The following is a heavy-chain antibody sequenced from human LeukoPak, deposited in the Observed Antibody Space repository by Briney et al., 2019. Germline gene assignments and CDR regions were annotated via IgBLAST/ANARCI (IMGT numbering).Heavy chain of an antibody. V-gene: IGHV1-46*01. Sequence: ASVKVSCKASGYSFTSHYMHWVRQAPGQGLEWMGLINPSGSSTLYAQKFQGRVTMTRNTSINTAYMELSSLRSEDTAVYYCARLTYSGSYYDYYYYMDVWGKGTTVTISS. J-gene: IGHJ6*03. CDR3: ARLTYSGSYYDYYYYMDV. CDR1: GYSFTSHY. CDR2: INPSGSST. D-gene: IGHD1-26*01.